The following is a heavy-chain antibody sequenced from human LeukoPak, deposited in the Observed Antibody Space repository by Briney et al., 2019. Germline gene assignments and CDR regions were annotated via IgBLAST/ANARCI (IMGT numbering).Heavy chain of an antibody. V-gene: IGHV3-30*18. J-gene: IGHJ6*02. CDR1: GFTFSSYG. CDR2: ISYDGSNK. Sequence: GGSLRLSCAASGFTFSSYGMHWVRQAPGKGLEWVAVISYDGSNKYYADSVKGRFTISRDNSKNTLYLQMNSLRAEDTAVYYCVKGGVPTGNYYYYGMDLWGQGTRVTV. D-gene: IGHD3-10*01. CDR3: VKGGVPTGNYYYYGMDL.